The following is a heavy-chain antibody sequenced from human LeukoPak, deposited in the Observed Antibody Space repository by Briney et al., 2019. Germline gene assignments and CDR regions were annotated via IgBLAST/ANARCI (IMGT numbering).Heavy chain of an antibody. Sequence: ASVKVSCKASGYTFTSYDINWVRQATGQGLEWMGWMNPNRGNTGYAQKFQGRVTMTRNTSISTAYMELSSLRSEDTAVYYCAVGYCSGGSCYSREYYFDYWGQGTLVTVSS. D-gene: IGHD2-15*01. CDR3: AVGYCSGGSCYSREYYFDY. CDR1: GYTFTSYD. J-gene: IGHJ4*02. CDR2: MNPNRGNT. V-gene: IGHV1-8*01.